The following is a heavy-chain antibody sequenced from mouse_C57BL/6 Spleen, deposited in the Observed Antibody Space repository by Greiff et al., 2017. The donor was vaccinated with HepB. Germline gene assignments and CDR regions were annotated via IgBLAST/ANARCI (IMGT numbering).Heavy chain of an antibody. CDR2: ISSGSSTI. CDR3: ARDYYYGSSSPMDY. J-gene: IGHJ4*01. Sequence: EVQGVESGGGLVKPGGSLKLSCAASGFTFSDYGMHWVRQAPEKGLEWVAYISSGSSTIYYADTVKGRFTISRDNAKNTLFLQMTSLRSEDTAMYYCARDYYYGSSSPMDYWGQGTSVTVSS. V-gene: IGHV5-17*01. CDR1: GFTFSDYG. D-gene: IGHD1-1*01.